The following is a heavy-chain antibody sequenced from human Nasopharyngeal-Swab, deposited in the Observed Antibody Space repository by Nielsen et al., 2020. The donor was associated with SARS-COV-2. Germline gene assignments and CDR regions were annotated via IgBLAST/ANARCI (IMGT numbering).Heavy chain of an antibody. CDR1: GGSTSHYY. V-gene: IGHV4-59*01. Sequence: GSLRLSCTVSGGSTSHYYWSWIRQPPGKALEWIGYIYYTGITDYSPSLKSRVAISVATSQNQFSLELNSVTAADTAVYYCARGPAHGDYGGWYFDLWGRGTLVTVSS. CDR3: ARGPAHGDYGGWYFDL. CDR2: IYYTGIT. J-gene: IGHJ2*01. D-gene: IGHD4-17*01.